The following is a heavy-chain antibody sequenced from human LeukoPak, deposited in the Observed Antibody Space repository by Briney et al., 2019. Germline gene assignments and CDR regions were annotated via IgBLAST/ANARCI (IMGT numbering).Heavy chain of an antibody. Sequence: GESLKISCKGSGYSFTSYWIGWVRQMPGKGLEWMGIIYPGDSDTRYSPSFQGQVTISADKSISTAYLQWTRLKASDTAMYYCASHFWSGVDAFDIWGQGTMVTVSS. V-gene: IGHV5-51*01. J-gene: IGHJ3*02. CDR1: GYSFTSYW. D-gene: IGHD3-3*01. CDR3: ASHFWSGVDAFDI. CDR2: IYPGDSDT.